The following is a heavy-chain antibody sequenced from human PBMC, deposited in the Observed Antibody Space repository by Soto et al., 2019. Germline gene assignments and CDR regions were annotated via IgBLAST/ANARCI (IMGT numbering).Heavy chain of an antibody. D-gene: IGHD6-6*01. V-gene: IGHV3-9*01. CDR3: AKDMGSIAARLPSGYYYYGMDV. Sequence: DVQLVESGGGLVQPGRSLRLSCAASGFTFDDYAMHWVRQAPGKGLEWVSGISWNSGSIGYADSVKGRFTISRDNAKNSLYLQMNSLRAEDTALYYCAKDMGSIAARLPSGYYYYGMDVWGQGTTVTVSS. CDR2: ISWNSGSI. CDR1: GFTFDDYA. J-gene: IGHJ6*02.